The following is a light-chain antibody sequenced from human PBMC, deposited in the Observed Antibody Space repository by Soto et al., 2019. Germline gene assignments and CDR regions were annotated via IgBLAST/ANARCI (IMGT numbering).Light chain of an antibody. CDR2: KAS. J-gene: IGKJ1*01. V-gene: IGKV1-5*03. CDR3: QQYSDNWT. Sequence: DIQMTQSPSTLSASVGDRVTITCRASQSISSWLAWYQQKPGTAPKLLIYKASTLQSGVPSRFSGSGSGTEFTLTISSLQPDYFATYYCQQYSDNWTFGHGTKVEIK. CDR1: QSISSW.